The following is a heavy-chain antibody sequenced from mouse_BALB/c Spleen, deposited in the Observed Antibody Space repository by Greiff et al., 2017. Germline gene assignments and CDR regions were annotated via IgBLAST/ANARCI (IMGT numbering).Heavy chain of an antibody. Sequence: EVQLKESGAELVKPGASVKLSCTASGFNIKDTYMHWVKQRPEQGLEWIGRIDPANGNTKYDPKFQGKATITADTSSNTAYLQLSSLTSEDTAVYYCAGDGAWFAYWGQGTLVTVSA. CDR2: IDPANGNT. CDR3: AGDGAWFAY. V-gene: IGHV14-3*02. J-gene: IGHJ3*01. CDR1: GFNIKDTY.